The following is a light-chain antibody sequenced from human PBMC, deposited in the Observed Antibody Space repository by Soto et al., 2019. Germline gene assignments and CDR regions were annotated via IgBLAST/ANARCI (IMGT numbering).Light chain of an antibody. CDR1: SSDVGAYNY. CDR3: GSYVGSKSFV. V-gene: IGLV2-8*01. Sequence: QSALTQPASVSGSPGQSITISCTGTSSDVGAYNYVSWYQQHPGKAPKLIIYEVSQRPSGVPDRFSGSKSGNTASLTVSGLQAEDEADYYCGSYVGSKSFVFGGGTKLTVL. J-gene: IGLJ3*02. CDR2: EVS.